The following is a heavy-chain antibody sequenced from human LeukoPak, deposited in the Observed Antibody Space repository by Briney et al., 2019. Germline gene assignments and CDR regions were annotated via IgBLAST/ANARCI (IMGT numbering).Heavy chain of an antibody. J-gene: IGHJ4*02. Sequence: GASVKVSCKASGGTFSSYAISWVRQAPGQGLEWMGRIIPIFGIANYAQKFQGRVTITADKSTSTAYMELSSLRSEDTAVYYCARECRGRLGELSLSFDYWGQGTLVTVSS. CDR3: ARECRGRLGELSLSFDY. CDR2: IIPIFGIA. D-gene: IGHD3-16*02. CDR1: GGTFSSYA. V-gene: IGHV1-69*04.